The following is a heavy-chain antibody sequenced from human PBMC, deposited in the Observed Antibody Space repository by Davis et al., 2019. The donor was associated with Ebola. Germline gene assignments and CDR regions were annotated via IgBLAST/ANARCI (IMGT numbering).Heavy chain of an antibody. D-gene: IGHD6-19*01. V-gene: IGHV1-8*01. CDR3: VREVARRIAVPGSTWMFFFES. J-gene: IGHJ4*02. Sequence: ASVKVSCKASGYTFTSYDINWVRQASGQGLEWMGWMNPNSGNTGYAEKFQDRVSMTRDTSTSTAYMELSSLRSEDTAVYYCVREVARRIAVPGSTWMFFFESWGQGTLVTVSS. CDR2: MNPNSGNT. CDR1: GYTFTSYD.